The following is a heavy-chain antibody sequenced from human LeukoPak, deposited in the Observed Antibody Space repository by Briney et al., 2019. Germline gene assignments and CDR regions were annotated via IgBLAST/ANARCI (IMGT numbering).Heavy chain of an antibody. CDR2: MNHSGST. V-gene: IGHV4-34*01. CDR1: GGSYSGYY. J-gene: IGHJ5*02. Sequence: SGTLSLTCAFNGGSYSGYYWGGLRQPPGKGLEGIGEMNHSGSTNYNPSLKSRVTISVDTSKNQFSLKLSSVTAADTAVYYCARISGPGDPWGQGTLVTVSA. D-gene: IGHD3-10*01. CDR3: ARISGPGDP.